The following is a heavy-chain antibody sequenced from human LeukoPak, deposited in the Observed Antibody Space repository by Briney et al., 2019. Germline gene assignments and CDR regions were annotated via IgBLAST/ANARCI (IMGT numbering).Heavy chain of an antibody. D-gene: IGHD2-15*01. CDR2: ISSSGSTI. V-gene: IGHV3-11*01. Sequence: GGSLRLSCAASGFTFSDYYMSWIRQAPGKGLEWVSFISSSGSTIYYADSVKGRFTISRDNAKNSLYLQMNSLRAEDTAVYYCARCTRYCSGGSCYGWFDPWGQGTLVTVSS. J-gene: IGHJ5*02. CDR3: ARCTRYCSGGSCYGWFDP. CDR1: GFTFSDYY.